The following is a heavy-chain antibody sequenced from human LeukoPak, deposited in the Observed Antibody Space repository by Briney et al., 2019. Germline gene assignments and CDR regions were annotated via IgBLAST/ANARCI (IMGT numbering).Heavy chain of an antibody. D-gene: IGHD3-22*01. CDR3: ARDRDDYYDSSGYFNFDY. CDR1: GFTFSSYW. J-gene: IGHJ4*02. V-gene: IGHV3-74*01. Sequence: GGSLRLSCVASGFTFSSYWMHWVRQDPRKGLVWVSRINGDGRNINYADSVRGRFTISRDNAKNTLYLQMNTLRVEDTAVYYCARDRDDYYDSSGYFNFDYWGQGTLVTVSS. CDR2: INGDGRNI.